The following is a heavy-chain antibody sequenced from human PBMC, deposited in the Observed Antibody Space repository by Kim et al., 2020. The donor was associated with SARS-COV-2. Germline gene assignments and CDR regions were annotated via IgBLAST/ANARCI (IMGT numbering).Heavy chain of an antibody. CDR1: GYTFTGYY. J-gene: IGHJ4*02. D-gene: IGHD3-22*01. V-gene: IGHV1-2*06. CDR3: ARVFDYDSSGYYSPKDDY. Sequence: ASVKVSCKASGYTFTGYYMHWVRQAPGQGLEWMGRINPNSGGTNYAQKFQGGVTTTRDTSISTAYMELSRLRSDDTAVYYCARVFDYDSSGYYSPKDDYWGQGTLVTVSS. CDR2: INPNSGGT.